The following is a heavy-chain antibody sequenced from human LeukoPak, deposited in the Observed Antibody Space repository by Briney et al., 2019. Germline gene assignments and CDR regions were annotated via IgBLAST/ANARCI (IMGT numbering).Heavy chain of an antibody. CDR1: AHTFSNYL. CDR3: ARDLGLRGVTNWFDP. J-gene: IGHJ5*02. Sequence: ASVKVSCKASAHTFSNYLMHWVRQAPGQGLEWMGVIDPNGGSTDYAQKFQGRVTMTRDTSTSTVYMELSSLISEDTAVYYCARDLGLRGVTNWFDPWGQGTLVTVSS. CDR2: IDPNGGST. V-gene: IGHV1-46*01. D-gene: IGHD3-10*01.